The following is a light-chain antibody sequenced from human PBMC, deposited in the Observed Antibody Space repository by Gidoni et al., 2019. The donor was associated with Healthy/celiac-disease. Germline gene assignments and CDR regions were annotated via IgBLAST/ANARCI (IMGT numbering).Light chain of an antibody. V-gene: IGLV2-8*01. J-gene: IGLJ2*01. CDR1: SSDVGGYNY. CDR3: SSYAGSNNVV. CDR2: EVS. Sequence: QSALTPPPSASGSPGQSVTISCTGTSSDVGGYNYVSWYQQHPGKAPKHMIYEVSKRPSGVPDRCSGSKSGNTASLTVSGLQAEDEADDYCSSYAGSNNVVFGGGTKLTVL.